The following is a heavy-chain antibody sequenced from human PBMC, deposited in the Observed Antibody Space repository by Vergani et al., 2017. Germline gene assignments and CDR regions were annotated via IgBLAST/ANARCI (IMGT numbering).Heavy chain of an antibody. J-gene: IGHJ4*02. CDR1: GGSFSGYY. V-gene: IGHV4-34*01. D-gene: IGHD3-3*01. CDR2: INHSGST. Sequence: QVQLQQWGAGLLKPSETLSLTCAVYGGSFSGYYWSWIRQPPGKGLEWIGEINHSGSTNYNPSLKSRVTISVDTSKNQFSLKLSSVTAADTAVYYCARALYDCWSGYTSFDYWGQGTLVTVSS. CDR3: ARALYDCWSGYTSFDY.